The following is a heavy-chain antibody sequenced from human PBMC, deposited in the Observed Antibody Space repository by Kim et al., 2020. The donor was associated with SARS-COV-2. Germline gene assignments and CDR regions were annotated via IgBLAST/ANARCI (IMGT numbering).Heavy chain of an antibody. CDR3: ARVGRPALWFGVPYRKFGYSFDY. Sequence: SETLSLTCAVYGGSFSGYYWSWIRQPPGKGLEWIGEINHSGSTNYNPSLKSRVTISVDTSKNQFSLKLSSVTAADTAVYYCARVGRPALWFGVPYRKFGYSFDYWGQRALVTVSS. D-gene: IGHD3-10*01. J-gene: IGHJ4*02. CDR1: GGSFSGYY. CDR2: INHSGST. V-gene: IGHV4-34*01.